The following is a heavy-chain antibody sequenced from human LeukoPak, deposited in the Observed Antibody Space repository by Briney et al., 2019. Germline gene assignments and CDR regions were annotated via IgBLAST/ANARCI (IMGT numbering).Heavy chain of an antibody. CDR3: ARQQQLARIDY. V-gene: IGHV4-30-4*01. J-gene: IGHJ4*02. D-gene: IGHD6-13*01. CDR2: IYYSGST. CDR1: GGSISSGDYY. Sequence: SETLSLTCTVSGGSISSGDYYWSWIRQPPGKGLEWIGYIYYSGSTYYNPSLKSRVTISVDTSKNQFSLKLSSVTAADTAVYYCARQQQLARIDYWGQGTLVTVSS.